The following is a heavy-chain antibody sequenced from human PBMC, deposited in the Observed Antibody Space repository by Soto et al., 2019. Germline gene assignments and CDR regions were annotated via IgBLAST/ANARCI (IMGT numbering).Heavy chain of an antibody. CDR3: AREDSSSSHWFDP. V-gene: IGHV4-59*01. D-gene: IGHD6-6*01. Sequence: SETLSLTCTVSGGSISSYYWSWIRQPPGKGLEWIGYIYYSGSTNYNPSLKSRVTISVDTSKNQFSLKLSSVTAADTAVYYCAREDSSSSHWFDPWGKGTLVTVS. J-gene: IGHJ5*02. CDR1: GGSISSYY. CDR2: IYYSGST.